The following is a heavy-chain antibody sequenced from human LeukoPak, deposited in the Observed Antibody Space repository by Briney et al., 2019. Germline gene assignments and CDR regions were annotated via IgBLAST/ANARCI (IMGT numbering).Heavy chain of an antibody. CDR2: IYTSGST. J-gene: IGHJ3*02. CDR3: AGGFIAYDAFDI. D-gene: IGHD2-15*01. V-gene: IGHV4-61*02. CDR1: GGSISSVSYY. Sequence: SETLSLTCTVSGGSISSVSYYWRWIRQPAGKGREWIGRIYTSGSTNYNTSLKSRVTISVDTSKNQFSLKLSSVTAADTAVYYCAGGFIAYDAFDIWGQGTMVTVSS.